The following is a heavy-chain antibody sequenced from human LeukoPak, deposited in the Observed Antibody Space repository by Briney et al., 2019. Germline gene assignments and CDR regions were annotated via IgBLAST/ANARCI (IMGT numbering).Heavy chain of an antibody. CDR1: GFTLSSYE. CDR2: ISSSGSPT. CDR3: AKGWDFGPHFGS. V-gene: IGHV3-48*03. Sequence: AGGSLRLSCAASGFTLSSYEMNWVRQAPGKGLEWISYISSSGSPTYYGDSVKGRFTISRDSAKNSLYLQMNSLRAEDTAVYYCAKGWDFGPHFGSWGQGTLVTVSS. D-gene: IGHD1-26*01. J-gene: IGHJ4*02.